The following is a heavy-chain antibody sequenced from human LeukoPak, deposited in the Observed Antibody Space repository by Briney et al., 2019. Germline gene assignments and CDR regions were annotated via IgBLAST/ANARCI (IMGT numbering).Heavy chain of an antibody. D-gene: IGHD6-6*01. V-gene: IGHV3-11*04. Sequence: GGSLRLSCAASGFTFSDYYMSWIRQAPGKGLEWVSYISSSVSTTYYADSVKGRFTISRDNAKNSLYLQMNSLRAEDTAVYYCARDGIAARLSLGMDVWGKGTTVTVSS. CDR1: GFTFSDYY. CDR3: ARDGIAARLSLGMDV. J-gene: IGHJ6*04. CDR2: ISSSVSTT.